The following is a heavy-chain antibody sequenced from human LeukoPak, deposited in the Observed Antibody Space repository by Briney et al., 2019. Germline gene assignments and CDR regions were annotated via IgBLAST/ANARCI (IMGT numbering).Heavy chain of an antibody. V-gene: IGHV1-24*01. CDR1: GYTLTELS. CDR3: ARSIPKGRYYDFWSGYHPYYYYGMDV. CDR2: FDPEDGET. D-gene: IGHD3-3*01. Sequence: EASVKVSCKVSGYTLTELSMHWVRQAPGKGLEWMGGFDPEDGETIYAQKFQGRVTMTRNTSISTAYMELSSLRSEDTAVYYCARSIPKGRYYDFWSGYHPYYYYGMDVWGQGTTVTVSS. J-gene: IGHJ6*02.